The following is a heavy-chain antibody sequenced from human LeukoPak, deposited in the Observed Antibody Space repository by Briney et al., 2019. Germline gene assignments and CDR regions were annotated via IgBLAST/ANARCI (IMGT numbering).Heavy chain of an antibody. D-gene: IGHD6-19*01. V-gene: IGHV1-2*02. CDR1: GYTFTGYY. CDR2: INPNSGGT. Sequence: ASVKVSCKASGYTFTGYYMHWVRQAPGQGLEWMGWINPNSGGTNYAQKFQGRVTMTRDTPISTAYMELSRLRSDDTAVYYCARIAVAGTSREDWFDPWGQGTLVTVSS. CDR3: ARIAVAGTSREDWFDP. J-gene: IGHJ5*02.